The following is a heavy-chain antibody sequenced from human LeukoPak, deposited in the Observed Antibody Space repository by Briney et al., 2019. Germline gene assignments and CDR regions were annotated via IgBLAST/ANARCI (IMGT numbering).Heavy chain of an antibody. D-gene: IGHD5-18*01. Sequence: PSETLSLTCAVYGGSFSGYYWSWIRQPPGKGLEWIGEINHSGSTNYNPSLKSRVTISVDTSKNQFSLKLSSVTAADTAVYYCARGRGYSYNIFDYWAREPWSPSPQ. CDR1: GGSFSGYY. J-gene: IGHJ4*02. CDR3: ARGRGYSYNIFDY. CDR2: INHSGST. V-gene: IGHV4-34*01.